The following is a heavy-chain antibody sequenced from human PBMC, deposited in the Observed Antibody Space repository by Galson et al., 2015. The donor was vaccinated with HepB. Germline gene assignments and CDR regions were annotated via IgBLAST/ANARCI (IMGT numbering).Heavy chain of an antibody. CDR2: ISGNGHDT. D-gene: IGHD3-3*01. CDR3: VRDWTYDFWSGYFGAFDL. V-gene: IGHV3-64D*09. Sequence: SLRLSCAASGFTFTNHAIHWVRQAPGKGLEYVSVISGNGHDTYYAESVKGRFSVSRDNSRNWLFLQMSSLRPEDTAVYYCVRDWTYDFWSGYFGAFDLWGQGTWVTVSS. J-gene: IGHJ3*01. CDR1: GFTFTNHA.